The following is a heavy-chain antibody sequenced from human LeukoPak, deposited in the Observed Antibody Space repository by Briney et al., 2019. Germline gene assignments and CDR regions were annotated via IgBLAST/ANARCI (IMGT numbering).Heavy chain of an antibody. CDR1: GFTFSSYE. D-gene: IGHD6-19*01. V-gene: IGHV3-48*03. CDR2: ISSSGSTI. J-gene: IGHJ6*03. Sequence: GGSLRLSCAASGFTFSSYEMNWVRQAPGKGLEWVSYISSSGSTIYYADSVKGRFTISRDNAKNSLYLQMNSLRAEDTAVYYCARGPLRQWPVWNYYYYMDVWGKGTTVTVSS. CDR3: ARGPLRQWPVWNYYYYMDV.